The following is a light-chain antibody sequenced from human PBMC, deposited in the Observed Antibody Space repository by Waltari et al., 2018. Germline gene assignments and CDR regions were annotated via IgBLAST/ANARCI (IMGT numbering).Light chain of an antibody. CDR2: GAS. J-gene: IGKJ1*01. CDR1: QGIRND. CDR3: LQHNTYPRT. Sequence: DIQMTQSPSSLSASVGDRVTITCRASQGIRNDLVWYQQKSGAAPRRLIYGASTLQSGVPSRLRGSASGGEFTLNIRSPPPEDFATYFWLQHNTYPRTFGQGTKVEIK. V-gene: IGKV1-17*01.